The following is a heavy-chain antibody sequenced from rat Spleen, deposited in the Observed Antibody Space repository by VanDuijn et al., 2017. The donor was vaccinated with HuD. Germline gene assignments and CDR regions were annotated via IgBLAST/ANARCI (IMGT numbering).Heavy chain of an antibody. CDR2: INKDSSTI. V-gene: IGHV4-2*01. CDR3: AREATPFRVMDA. J-gene: IGHJ4*01. CDR1: GFNFNDYW. Sequence: EVKLVESGGGLVQPGRSLKLSCAASGFNFNDYWMGWVRQAPGKGLEWIGEINKDSSTINYTPSLKDKFTISRDNAQNTLYLQMSKLGSEDTAIYYCAREATPFRVMDAWGQGASVTVSS. D-gene: IGHD3-4*01.